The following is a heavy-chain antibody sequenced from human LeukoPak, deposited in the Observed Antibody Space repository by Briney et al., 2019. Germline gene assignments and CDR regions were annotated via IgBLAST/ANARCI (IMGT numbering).Heavy chain of an antibody. J-gene: IGHJ6*02. V-gene: IGHV1-2*02. Sequence: ASVKVSCKASGYTFTGYYMHWVRQAPGQGLEWTGWINPNSGGTNYAQKFQGRVTMTRDTSISTAYMELGRLRSDDTAVYYCASPVPAAMFHYYYYGMDVWGQGTTVTVSS. CDR2: INPNSGGT. CDR1: GYTFTGYY. D-gene: IGHD2-2*01. CDR3: ASPVPAAMFHYYYYGMDV.